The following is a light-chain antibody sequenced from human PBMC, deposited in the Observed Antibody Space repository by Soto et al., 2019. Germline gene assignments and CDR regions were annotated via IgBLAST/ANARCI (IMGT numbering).Light chain of an antibody. CDR2: DVS. J-gene: IGLJ1*01. Sequence: QSVLTQPRSVSGSPGQSVTISCTGTSNDVGGYDYVSWYQQHPGKAPKLIIYDVSKRPSGVPDRFSGSKSGNTASLTISGLQADYVADYESCAYSSLYPYVF. CDR3: CAYSSLYPYV. CDR1: SNDVGGYDY. V-gene: IGLV2-11*01.